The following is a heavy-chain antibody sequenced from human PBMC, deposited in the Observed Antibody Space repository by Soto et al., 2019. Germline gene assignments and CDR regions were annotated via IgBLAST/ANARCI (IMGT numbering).Heavy chain of an antibody. CDR1: GGSISSYY. CDR2: IYYSGST. Sequence: SETLSLTCTVSGGSISSYYWSWIRQPPGKGLEWIGYIYYSGSTNYNPSLKSRVTISVDTSKNQFSLKLSSVTAADTAVYYCARRGAGGGNFFYYYYGMDVWGQGTTVTVSS. V-gene: IGHV4-59*01. D-gene: IGHD2-21*02. J-gene: IGHJ6*02. CDR3: ARRGAGGGNFFYYYYGMDV.